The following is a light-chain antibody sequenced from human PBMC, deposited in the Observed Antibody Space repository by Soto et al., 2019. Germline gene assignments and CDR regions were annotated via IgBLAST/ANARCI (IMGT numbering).Light chain of an antibody. Sequence: DTQMTQSPSSLSASVGDRVTITCQASQDISNYLNCYQQKPGKAPKLLIYDASNLETVVPSRFSGSGSGTDFTFTISSLQPEDIAAYYCQQYDNLPLTFGPGTKVDIK. CDR1: QDISNY. CDR2: DAS. V-gene: IGKV1-33*01. CDR3: QQYDNLPLT. J-gene: IGKJ3*01.